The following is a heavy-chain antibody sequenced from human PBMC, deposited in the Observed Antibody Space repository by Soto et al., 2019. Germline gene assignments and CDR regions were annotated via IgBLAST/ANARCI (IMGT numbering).Heavy chain of an antibody. CDR2: IWYDGSNK. D-gene: IGHD5-12*01. Sequence: QVQLVESGGGVVQPGRSLRLSCAASGFTFSSYGMHWVRQAPGKGLEWVAVIWYDGSNKYYADSVKGRFTISRDNSKNTLYLQMNSLRAEDTAVYYCAKTGGYSGYDYDWYFDLWGRGTLVTVSS. CDR1: GFTFSSYG. J-gene: IGHJ2*01. V-gene: IGHV3-33*06. CDR3: AKTGGYSGYDYDWYFDL.